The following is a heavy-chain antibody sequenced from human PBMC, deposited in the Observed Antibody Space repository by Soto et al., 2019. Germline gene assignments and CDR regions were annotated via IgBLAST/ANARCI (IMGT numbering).Heavy chain of an antibody. D-gene: IGHD1-26*01. CDR2: ILSDGSNK. J-gene: IGHJ4*02. Sequence: QVQLVESGGGVVQPGRSLRLSCEVSGFTLSSHAMHWVRQAPGKGLEWVALILSDGSNKYYADSVKGRFTTSRDNSKNTMYLQMNSLSVEDTDVYYCARDDEGGSDCDLGYWGQGALVTVSS. V-gene: IGHV3-30-3*01. CDR1: GFTLSSHA. CDR3: ARDDEGGSDCDLGY.